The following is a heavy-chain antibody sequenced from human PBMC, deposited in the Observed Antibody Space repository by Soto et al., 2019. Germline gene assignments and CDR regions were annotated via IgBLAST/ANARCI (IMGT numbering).Heavy chain of an antibody. CDR2: IYYSGST. D-gene: IGHD5-12*01. V-gene: IGHV4-31*03. CDR3: ARVPVDIVAPMGGMDV. J-gene: IGHJ6*02. CDR1: GGSISSGGYY. Sequence: QVQLQESGPGLVKPSQTLSLTCTVSGGSISSGGYYWSWIRQHPGKGLEWIGYIYYSGSTYYTPALNSRVTISVDTSKNQFSLKLSSVTAAATAVYYCARVPVDIVAPMGGMDVWGQGTTVTVSS.